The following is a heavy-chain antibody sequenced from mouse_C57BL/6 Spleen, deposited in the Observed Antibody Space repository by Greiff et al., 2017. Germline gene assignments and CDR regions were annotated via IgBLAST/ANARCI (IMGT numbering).Heavy chain of an antibody. V-gene: IGHV5-4*03. CDR2: ISDGGSYT. D-gene: IGHD1-2*01. J-gene: IGHJ1*03. Sequence: EVKLMESGGGLVKPGGSLKLPCAPSGFTFSSNAMSWVRPTPEKRLEWVATISDGGSYTYYPDNVKGRFTISRDNAKNNLYLQMSHLKSEDTAMYYCERRYGGLFDVWGTGTTVTVSS. CDR3: ERRYGGLFDV. CDR1: GFTFSSNA.